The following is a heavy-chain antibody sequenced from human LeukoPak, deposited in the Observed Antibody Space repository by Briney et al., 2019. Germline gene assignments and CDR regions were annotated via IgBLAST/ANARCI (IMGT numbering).Heavy chain of an antibody. J-gene: IGHJ4*02. CDR2: INHSGST. Sequence: PSETLPLTCAVYGGSFSGYYWSWIRQPPGKGLEWIGEINHSGSTNYNPSLKSRVTISVDTSKNQFSLKLSSVTAADTTMYYCARGRIVGASPAAYWSQGTLWTVSS. CDR1: GGSFSGYY. V-gene: IGHV4-34*01. CDR3: ARGRIVGASPAAY. D-gene: IGHD1-26*01.